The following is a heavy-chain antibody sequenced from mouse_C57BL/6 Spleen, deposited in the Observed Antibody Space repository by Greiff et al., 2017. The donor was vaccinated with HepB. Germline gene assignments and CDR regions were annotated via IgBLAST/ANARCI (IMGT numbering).Heavy chain of an antibody. CDR1: GFTFSSYA. J-gene: IGHJ4*01. CDR3: TREHYYGSSYLYYAMDY. D-gene: IGHD1-1*01. V-gene: IGHV5-9-1*02. CDR2: ISSGGDYI. Sequence: DVKLQESGEGLVKPGGSLKLSCAASGFTFSSYAMSWVRQTPEKRLEWVAYISSGGDYIYYADTVKGRFTISRDNARNTLYLQMSSLKSEDTAMYYCTREHYYGSSYLYYAMDYWGQGTSVTVSS.